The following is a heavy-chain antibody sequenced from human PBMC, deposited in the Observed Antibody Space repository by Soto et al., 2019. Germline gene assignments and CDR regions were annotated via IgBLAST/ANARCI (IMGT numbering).Heavy chain of an antibody. CDR2: IIPIIRVT. J-gene: IGHJ4*02. V-gene: IGHV1-69*17. D-gene: IGHD7-27*01. CDR3: ARESLGAKGADH. CDR1: GDTFNSYL. Sequence: QVQLVQSGAEVKRPGSSVKVSCESSGDTFNSYLISWVRQAPGQGLEWMGGIIPIIRVTHYAQRFQGRVTISALRSTGTAYMELTTLGFEDTALYYCARESLGAKGADHWGQGTLVTVSS.